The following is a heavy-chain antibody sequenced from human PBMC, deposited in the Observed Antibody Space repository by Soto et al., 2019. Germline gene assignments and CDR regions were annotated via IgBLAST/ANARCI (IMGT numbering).Heavy chain of an antibody. Sequence: GGSLRLSCAASGFTFSSYGMHWVRQAPGTGLEWVAVISYDGSNKYYADSVKGRFTISRDNSKNTLYLQMNSLRAAETAAYYYANEVLDTAMVNSEREDAFDIWGRETMVT. CDR3: ANEVLDTAMVNSEREDAFDI. J-gene: IGHJ3*02. V-gene: IGHV3-30*18. D-gene: IGHD5-18*01. CDR1: GFTFSSYG. CDR2: ISYDGSNK.